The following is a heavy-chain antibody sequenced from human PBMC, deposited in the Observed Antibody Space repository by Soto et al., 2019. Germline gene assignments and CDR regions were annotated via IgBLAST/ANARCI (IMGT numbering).Heavy chain of an antibody. D-gene: IGHD3-9*01. J-gene: IGHJ4*02. V-gene: IGHV1-18*01. CDR3: ARTRYDFDH. Sequence: QVHLVQSGGEVKKPGASVKVSCKASGYTLKNYGISWVRQAPGLGPEWGGWINLDNGHTKYAEKLQGRVTLTTDTSTRTADMVLRNLRSDDTAFYYCARTRYDFDHWGQVPLFNASS. CDR1: GYTLKNYG. CDR2: INLDNGHT.